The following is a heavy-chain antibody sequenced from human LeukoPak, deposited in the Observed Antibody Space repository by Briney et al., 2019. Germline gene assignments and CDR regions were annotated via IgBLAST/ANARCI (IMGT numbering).Heavy chain of an antibody. D-gene: IGHD5-18*01. Sequence: ASVKVSCKASGYIFTSYFMHWVRQAPGQGLEWMGLINPSGGSTRYAQKFQGRVAMTRDMSTSTVYMELSSLRSEDTAVYYCARALPHRRLMDTTMEQHWFDPWGQGTLVTVSS. CDR1: GYIFTSYF. V-gene: IGHV1-46*01. CDR2: INPSGGST. J-gene: IGHJ5*02. CDR3: ARALPHRRLMDTTMEQHWFDP.